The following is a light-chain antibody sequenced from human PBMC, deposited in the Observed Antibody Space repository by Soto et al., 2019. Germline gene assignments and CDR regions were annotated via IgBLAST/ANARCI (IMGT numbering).Light chain of an antibody. CDR1: RGHSSYA. J-gene: IGLJ3*02. Sequence: QLVLTQSPSASASLGASVKLTCTLSRGHSSYAIAWHQQHPEKGTRYLMRLNSAGSHSKGDGIPDRFSGSSSGAERYLTISSLQSEDEADYYCQTWGTGIRVFGGGTKVTVL. V-gene: IGLV4-69*01. CDR3: QTWGTGIRV. CDR2: LNSAGSH.